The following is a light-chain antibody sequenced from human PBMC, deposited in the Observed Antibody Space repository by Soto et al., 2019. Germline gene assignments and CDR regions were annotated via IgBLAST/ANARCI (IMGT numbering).Light chain of an antibody. CDR3: QQYNSYSGT. Sequence: DIQMTQSPSTLSASVGDRVTITCRASQSISSWLAWYQQKPGKAPKLLIYDASSLGSGVPSRFSGSGSGTELPLTISSLQPDDFANYCCQQYNSYSGTFGQGTKVEI. CDR1: QSISSW. J-gene: IGKJ1*01. V-gene: IGKV1-5*01. CDR2: DAS.